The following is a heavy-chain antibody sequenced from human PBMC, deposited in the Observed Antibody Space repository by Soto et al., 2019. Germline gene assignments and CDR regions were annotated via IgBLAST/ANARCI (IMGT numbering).Heavy chain of an antibody. CDR3: ARRGYYDFWSGYYTLSYFDY. V-gene: IGHV4-39*01. CDR2: IYYSGST. D-gene: IGHD3-3*01. J-gene: IGHJ4*02. Sequence: QLQESGPGLVKPSETLSLTCTVSGGSISSSSYYWGWIRQPPGKGLEWIGSIYYSGSTYYNPSLKSRVTISVDTSKNQFSLKLSSVTAADTAVYYCARRGYYDFWSGYYTLSYFDYWGQGTLVTVSS. CDR1: GGSISSSSYY.